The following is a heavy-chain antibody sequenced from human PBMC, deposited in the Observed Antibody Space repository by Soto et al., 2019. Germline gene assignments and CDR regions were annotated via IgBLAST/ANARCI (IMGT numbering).Heavy chain of an antibody. CDR1: GGSISSYY. CDR3: ARSPDRNVLLWFGELFSRPEPTKYYYMDV. J-gene: IGHJ6*03. V-gene: IGHV4-59*08. Sequence: HSETLSLTCTVSGGSISSYYWSWIRQPPGKGLEWIGYIYYSGSTNYNPSLKSRVTISVDTSKNQFSLKLSSVTAADTAVYYCARSPDRNVLLWFGELFSRPEPTKYYYMDVWGKGTTVTVSS. CDR2: IYYSGST. D-gene: IGHD3-10*01.